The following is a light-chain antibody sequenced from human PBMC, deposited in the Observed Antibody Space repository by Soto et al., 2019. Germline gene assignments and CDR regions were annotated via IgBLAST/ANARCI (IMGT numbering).Light chain of an antibody. CDR3: QQYDRFPYT. CDR1: QSISNW. V-gene: IGKV1-5*03. Sequence: DIQMTQAPSTLSASVGDTVTITCRASQSISNWLAWYQQKPGQAPKLLIHKASTLESGVPSRFSGSGSGTEFTLTISSLQPDDFATFYCQQYDRFPYTVGQGTKLEIK. CDR2: KAS. J-gene: IGKJ2*01.